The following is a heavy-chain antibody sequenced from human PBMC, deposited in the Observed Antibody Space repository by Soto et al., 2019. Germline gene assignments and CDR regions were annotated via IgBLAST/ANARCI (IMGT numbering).Heavy chain of an antibody. CDR2: IHHSGSA. J-gene: IGHJ5*02. D-gene: IGHD6-13*01. CDR1: VGSISTYY. Sequence: QVHLQESGPGLVKPSETLSLTCTVSVGSISTYYWSWIRQPPGKGLEWIGYIHHSGSANYNPSLTRRVNLSVDTSKYQFSLKLSSVNAAGTAVYYWPTNVHGISWIFSRFDPWGQGALIAVSS. CDR3: PTNVHGISWIFSRFDP. V-gene: IGHV4-59*01.